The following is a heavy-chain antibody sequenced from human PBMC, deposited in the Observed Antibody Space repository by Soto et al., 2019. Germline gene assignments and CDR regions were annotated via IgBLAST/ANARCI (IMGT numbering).Heavy chain of an antibody. CDR2: TYYRSKWHY. CDR1: GDSVSNNSVA. CDR3: ARTLRGRGVKYFDD. J-gene: IGHJ4*02. D-gene: IGHD3-10*01. Sequence: SQTLSLTCAISGDSVSNNSVAWNWVRQSPSRGLEWLGGTYYRSKWHYDYAPSVRSRITINPDTSKSHFSLQLNSVSPEDAAVYYCARTLRGRGVKYFDDWGQGTLVTVSS. V-gene: IGHV6-1*01.